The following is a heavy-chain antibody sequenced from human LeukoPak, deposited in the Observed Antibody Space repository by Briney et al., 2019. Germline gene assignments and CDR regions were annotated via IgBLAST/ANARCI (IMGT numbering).Heavy chain of an antibody. Sequence: SETLSLTCAVYGGSFSGYYWSWIRQPPGKGLEWIGEINHSGSTNYNPSLKSRVTISVDTSKNQFSLKLSSVTAADTAVYYCARDRGSSSWYASWFDPWGQGTLVTVSS. D-gene: IGHD6-13*01. J-gene: IGHJ5*02. CDR2: INHSGST. CDR1: GGSFSGYY. V-gene: IGHV4-34*01. CDR3: ARDRGSSSWYASWFDP.